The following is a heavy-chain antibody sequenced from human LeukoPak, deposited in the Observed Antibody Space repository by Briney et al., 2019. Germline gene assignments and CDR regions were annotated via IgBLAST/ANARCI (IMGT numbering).Heavy chain of an antibody. CDR2: IYYSGST. J-gene: IGHJ4*02. CDR3: ARLYSSSHAFSY. Sequence: SETLSLTCTVSGGSISSYYWSWIRQPPGKGLEWIGYIYYSGSTNYNPSPKSRVTISVDTSKNQFSLKLSSVTAADTAVYYCARLYSSSHAFSYWGQGTLVTVSS. CDR1: GGSISSYY. V-gene: IGHV4-59*01. D-gene: IGHD6-13*01.